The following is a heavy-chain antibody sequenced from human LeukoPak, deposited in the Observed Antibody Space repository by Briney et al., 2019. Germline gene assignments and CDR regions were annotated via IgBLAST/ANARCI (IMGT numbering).Heavy chain of an antibody. CDR3: ARGSYYGSGSPEAPAYFDY. D-gene: IGHD3-10*01. V-gene: IGHV4-34*01. Sequence: PSETLSLTCXXYGGSFSGYYWSWIRQPPGKGLEWIGEINHSGSTNYNPSLKSRVTISVDTSKNQFSLKLSSVTAADTAVYYCARGSYYGSGSPEAPAYFDYWGQGTLVTVSS. CDR1: GGSFSGYY. CDR2: INHSGST. J-gene: IGHJ4*02.